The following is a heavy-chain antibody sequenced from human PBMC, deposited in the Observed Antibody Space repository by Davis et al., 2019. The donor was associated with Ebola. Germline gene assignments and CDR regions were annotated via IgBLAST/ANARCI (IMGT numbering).Heavy chain of an antibody. V-gene: IGHV4-34*01. Sequence: GSLRLSCAVYGGSFSGYYWSWIRQPPGKGLEWIGEINHSGSTNYNPSLKSRVTISVDTSKNQFSLKLSSVTAADTAVYYCARDPYYYDSSGYYYYYYGMDVWGQGTTVTVSS. CDR3: ARDPYYYDSSGYYYYYYGMDV. D-gene: IGHD3-22*01. CDR1: GGSFSGYY. J-gene: IGHJ6*02. CDR2: INHSGST.